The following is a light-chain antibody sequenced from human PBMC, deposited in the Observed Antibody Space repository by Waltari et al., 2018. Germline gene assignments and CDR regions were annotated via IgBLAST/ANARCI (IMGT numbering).Light chain of an antibody. CDR2: AAS. V-gene: IGKV1-39*01. J-gene: IGKJ1*01. Sequence: DIQMTQSPSSLSASVGDRVTITCRASQSVSSYLNWCQQKPGKAPKLLIYAASSLQSGVPSRFSGSGSGTDFTLTISSLQPEDFATYYCQQSYSTLWTLGQGTKVEIK. CDR1: QSVSSY. CDR3: QQSYSTLWT.